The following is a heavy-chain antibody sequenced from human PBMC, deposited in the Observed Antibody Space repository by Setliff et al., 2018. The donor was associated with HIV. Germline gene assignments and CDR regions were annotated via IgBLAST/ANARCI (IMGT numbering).Heavy chain of an antibody. CDR3: VRDAGDSYLKGFWYFDL. CDR1: GGSFSDYY. V-gene: IGHV4-59*12. J-gene: IGHJ2*01. CDR2: ISYSGST. Sequence: LSLTCAVYGGSFSDYYWSWIRQPPGKGLEWIGYISYSGSTNYNPSLKSRVTISVDTSKNQFSLRLNSVTAADTAVYYCVRDAGDSYLKGFWYFDLWGRGTLVTVSS. D-gene: IGHD1-26*01.